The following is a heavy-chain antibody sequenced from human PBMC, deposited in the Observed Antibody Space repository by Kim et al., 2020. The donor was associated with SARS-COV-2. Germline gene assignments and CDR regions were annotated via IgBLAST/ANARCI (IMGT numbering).Heavy chain of an antibody. CDR3: ARPGGGYSGYDHSPFDY. D-gene: IGHD5-12*01. J-gene: IGHJ4*02. CDR1: GGSISSSSYY. V-gene: IGHV4-39*01. CDR2: IYYSGST. Sequence: SETLSLTCTVSGGSISSSSYYWGWIRQPPGKGLEWIGSIYYSGSTYYNPSLKSRVTISVDTSKNQFSLKLSSVTAADTAVYYCARPGGGYSGYDHSPFDYWGQGTLVTVSS.